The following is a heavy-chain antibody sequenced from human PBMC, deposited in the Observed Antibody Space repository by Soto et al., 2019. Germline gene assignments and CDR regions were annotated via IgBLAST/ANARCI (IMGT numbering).Heavy chain of an antibody. J-gene: IGHJ4*02. V-gene: IGHV3-23*01. Sequence: GGSLRLSCAASGFTFSSYAMSWVRQAPGKGLEWVSAISGSGRTTNYAQKFQGRVTMTRDTSTSTVYMQLSSLRFEDTAVYYCATNVGSTVGPDFDCWGQGTLVTVSS. CDR2: ISGSGRTT. CDR3: ATNVGSTVGPDFDC. D-gene: IGHD1-26*01. CDR1: GFTFSSYA.